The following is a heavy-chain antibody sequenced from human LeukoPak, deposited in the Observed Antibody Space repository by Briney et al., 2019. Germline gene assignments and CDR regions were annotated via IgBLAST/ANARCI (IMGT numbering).Heavy chain of an antibody. CDR3: ARTSYDSSGYSSWFDP. V-gene: IGHV1-18*01. CDR1: GYTFTSYG. CDR2: ISACNGNT. J-gene: IGHJ5*02. Sequence: ASVKVSCKASGYTFTSYGISWVRQAPGQGLEWMGWISACNGNTNYAQKLQGRVTMTTDTSTSTAYMELRSLRSDDTAVYYCARTSYDSSGYSSWFDPWGQGTLVTVSS. D-gene: IGHD3-22*01.